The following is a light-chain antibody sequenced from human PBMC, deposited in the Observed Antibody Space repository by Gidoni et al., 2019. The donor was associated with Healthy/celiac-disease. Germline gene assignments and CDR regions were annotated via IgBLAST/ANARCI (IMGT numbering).Light chain of an antibody. CDR1: QSVSSY. J-gene: IGKJ4*01. CDR2: DAS. V-gene: IGKV3-11*01. CDR3: QQRSNWPPSLT. Sequence: EIVLTQSPATLSLSPGERATRTCRASQSVSSYLAWYQQKPGQAPRLLIYDASNRATGIPARFSGSGSGTDFTLTISSLEPEDFAVYYCQQRSNWPPSLTFXGXTKVEIK.